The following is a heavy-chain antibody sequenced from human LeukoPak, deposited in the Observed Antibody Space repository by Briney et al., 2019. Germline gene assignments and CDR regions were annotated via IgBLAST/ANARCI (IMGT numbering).Heavy chain of an antibody. CDR2: INPNSGGT. J-gene: IGHJ6*02. D-gene: IGHD6-6*01. CDR3: ARAGGYSSSWDYYYYGMDV. Sequence: ASVKVSCKASGYTFTGYYMHWVRQAPGQGLEWMGWINPNSGGTNYAQKFQGRVTMTRDTSISTAYMELSRLRSDDTAVYYCARAGGYSSSWDYYYYGMDVWGQGTTVTVS. CDR1: GYTFTGYY. V-gene: IGHV1-2*02.